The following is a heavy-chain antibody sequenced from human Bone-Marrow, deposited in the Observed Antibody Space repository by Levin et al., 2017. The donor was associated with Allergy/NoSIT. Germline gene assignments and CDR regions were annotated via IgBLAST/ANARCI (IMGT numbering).Heavy chain of an antibody. Sequence: ASVKVSCKASGYTFTSYDINWVRQATGQGLEWMGWMNPNSGNTGYAQKFQGRVTMTRNTSISTAYMELSSLRSEDTAVYYCARAPPRWDYDILTGYHDDAFDIWGQGTMVTVSS. D-gene: IGHD3-9*01. CDR1: GYTFTSYD. CDR2: MNPNSGNT. CDR3: ARAPPRWDYDILTGYHDDAFDI. V-gene: IGHV1-8*01. J-gene: IGHJ3*02.